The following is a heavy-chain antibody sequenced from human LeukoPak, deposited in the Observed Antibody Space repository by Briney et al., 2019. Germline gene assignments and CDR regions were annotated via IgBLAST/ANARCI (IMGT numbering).Heavy chain of an antibody. CDR2: ISYDGSNK. CDR1: GFTFSSYA. Sequence: GRSLRLSCAASGFTFSSYAMHWVRQAPGKGLEWVAVISYDGSNKYYADSVKGRFTISRDNSKNTLYLQMNSLRAEDTALYYCAKDVDSSGYYWFVYWGQGTLVTVSS. CDR3: AKDVDSSGYYWFVY. V-gene: IGHV3-30-3*01. J-gene: IGHJ4*02. D-gene: IGHD3-22*01.